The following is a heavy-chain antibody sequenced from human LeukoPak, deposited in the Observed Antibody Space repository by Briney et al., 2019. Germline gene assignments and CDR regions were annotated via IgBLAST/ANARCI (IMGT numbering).Heavy chain of an antibody. D-gene: IGHD3-10*01. CDR2: ISYDGIDT. CDR1: GFTFSSYG. Sequence: GGSLRLSCAASGFTFSSYGMPWVRQAPGKGLEWVAIISYDGIDTYYADSVKGRFTISRDNSKNTLYLQMNSLRAEDTAVYYCAKDSTPLPWFGGLSPKSYYYYSMDVWGQGTTVTVSS. J-gene: IGHJ6*02. CDR3: AKDSTPLPWFGGLSPKSYYYYSMDV. V-gene: IGHV3-30*18.